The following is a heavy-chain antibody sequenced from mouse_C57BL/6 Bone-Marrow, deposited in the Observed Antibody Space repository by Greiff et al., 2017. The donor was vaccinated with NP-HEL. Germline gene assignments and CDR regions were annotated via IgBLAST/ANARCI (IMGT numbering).Heavy chain of an antibody. CDR2: IYPRSGNT. V-gene: IGHV1-81*01. Sequence: VMLVESGAELARPGASVKLSCKASGYTFTSYGISWVKQRTGQGLEWIGEIYPRSGNTYYNEKFKGKATLTADKSSSTAYMELRSLTSEDSAVYFCARGGWSWFAYWGQGTLVTVSA. D-gene: IGHD3-2*02. CDR3: ARGGWSWFAY. CDR1: GYTFTSYG. J-gene: IGHJ3*01.